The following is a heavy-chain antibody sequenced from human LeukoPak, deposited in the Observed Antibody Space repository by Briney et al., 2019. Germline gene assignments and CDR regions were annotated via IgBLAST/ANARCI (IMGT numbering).Heavy chain of an antibody. J-gene: IGHJ5*02. CDR3: ARLAPDGYDSSCYYYFAWFDP. D-gene: IGHD3-22*01. Sequence: SETLSLTCTVSGGSISRYYWSWIRQPPGKGLEWIGYIYTSGSTNYNPSLKSRVTISVDTSENQFSLKLSSVTAADTAVYYCARLAPDGYDSSCYYYFAWFDPWGQGTLVTVSS. CDR1: GGSISRYY. V-gene: IGHV4-4*09. CDR2: IYTSGST.